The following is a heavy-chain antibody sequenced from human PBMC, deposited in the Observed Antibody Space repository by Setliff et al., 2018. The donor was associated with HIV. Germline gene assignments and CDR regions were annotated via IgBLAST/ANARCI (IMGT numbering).Heavy chain of an antibody. J-gene: IGHJ4*02. Sequence: PGGSLRLSCAASGFTFRSFGMHWVRQAPGKGLEWVAVISYDGSNKYYADSVKGRFTISRDNSKNTLYLQMNSLRTEDTAVYYCTKNLYTSRWSPLDYWGQGTLVTVPQ. CDR3: TKNLYTSRWSPLDY. V-gene: IGHV3-30-3*02. D-gene: IGHD2-8*01. CDR1: GFTFRSFG. CDR2: ISYDGSNK.